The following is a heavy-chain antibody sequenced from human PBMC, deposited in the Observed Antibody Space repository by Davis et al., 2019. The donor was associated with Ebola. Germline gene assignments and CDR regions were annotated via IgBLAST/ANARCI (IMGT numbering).Heavy chain of an antibody. V-gene: IGHV4-59*08. CDR3: ARGGGWLQFYAFDI. Sequence: PGGSLRLSCTVSAGSISSYYWSWIRQPPGKGLEWIGYVYYSGSTNYNPSLMSRVTISVDTSKNQFSLKLSSVTAAETAVYYGARGGGWLQFYAFDIWGQGTRVTVSS. CDR1: AGSISSYY. D-gene: IGHD5-24*01. J-gene: IGHJ3*02. CDR2: VYYSGST.